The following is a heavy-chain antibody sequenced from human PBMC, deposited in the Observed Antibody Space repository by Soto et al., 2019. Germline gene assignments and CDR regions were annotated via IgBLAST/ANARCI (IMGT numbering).Heavy chain of an antibody. J-gene: IGHJ4*02. D-gene: IGHD3-22*01. Sequence: GGSLRLSCAASGFTFSSYGMHWVRQAPGKGLEWVAVISYDGSNKYYADSVKGRFTNSRDNSKNTLYLQMNSLRAEDTAVYYCARGLDYYDSSGYYHYWGQGTLVTVSS. V-gene: IGHV3-30*03. CDR1: GFTFSSYG. CDR3: ARGLDYYDSSGYYHY. CDR2: ISYDGSNK.